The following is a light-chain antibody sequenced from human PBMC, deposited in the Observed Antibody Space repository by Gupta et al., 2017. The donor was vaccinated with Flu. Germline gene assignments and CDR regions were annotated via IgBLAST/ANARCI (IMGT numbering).Light chain of an antibody. CDR1: QSVSASY. Sequence: EIVLTQSPGTLSLSPGERATLSCRASQSVSASYLAWYQQKPGQAPRLLIYDTSSRATGIPDRFSGSGSGTDFTLTISRLDPEDFAVYYCQQYGHSPRTFGPGTKVDIK. V-gene: IGKV3-20*01. CDR3: QQYGHSPRT. CDR2: DTS. J-gene: IGKJ3*01.